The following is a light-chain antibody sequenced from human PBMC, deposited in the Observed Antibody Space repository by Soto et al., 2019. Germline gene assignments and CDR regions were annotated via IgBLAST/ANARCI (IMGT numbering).Light chain of an antibody. CDR1: QGIRSY. Sequence: DIQLTQSPSFLSASVGNRVTITCRASQGIRSYLAWYQQKLGKEPKLLIYAASTLQSGVPSRFRGSESGTEFTLTISSLQPEDFEPYYCQQLNTYPLTFGGGTKVDIK. CDR2: AAS. V-gene: IGKV1-9*01. J-gene: IGKJ4*01. CDR3: QQLNTYPLT.